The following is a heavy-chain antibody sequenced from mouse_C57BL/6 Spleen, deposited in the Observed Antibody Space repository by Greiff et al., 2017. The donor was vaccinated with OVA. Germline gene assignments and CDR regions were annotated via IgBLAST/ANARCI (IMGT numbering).Heavy chain of an antibody. Sequence: VQLQQPGAELVKPGASVKLSCKASGYTFTSYWMQWVKQRPGQGLEWIGEIDPSDSYTNYNQKFKGKATLTVDTSSSTAYMQLSSLTSEDSAVYYCASGGTTVVAPYYAMDYWGQGTSVTVSS. J-gene: IGHJ4*01. CDR2: IDPSDSYT. V-gene: IGHV1-50*01. CDR1: GYTFTSYW. CDR3: ASGGTTVVAPYYAMDY. D-gene: IGHD1-1*01.